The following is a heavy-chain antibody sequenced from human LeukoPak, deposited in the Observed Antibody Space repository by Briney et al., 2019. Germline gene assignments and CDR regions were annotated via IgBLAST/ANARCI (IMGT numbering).Heavy chain of an antibody. J-gene: IGHJ4*02. V-gene: IGHV4-59*08. Sequence: SETLSLTCTVSGGSISSYYWSWIRQPPGKGLEWIGYIYYSGSTNYNPSLKSRVTISVDTSKNQFSLKLSSVTAADTAVYYCARGGEDGYNYSFDYWGQGTLVTVSS. CDR3: ARGGEDGYNYSFDY. CDR2: IYYSGST. D-gene: IGHD5-24*01. CDR1: GGSISSYY.